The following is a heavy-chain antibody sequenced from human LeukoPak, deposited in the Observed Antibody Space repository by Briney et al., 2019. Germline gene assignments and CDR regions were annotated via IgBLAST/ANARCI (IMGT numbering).Heavy chain of an antibody. CDR2: IKQDGSEK. D-gene: IGHD6-19*01. V-gene: IGHV3-7*01. CDR1: EFTFSTYW. Sequence: PGGSLRLSCAASEFTFSTYWMSWVRQAPGKGLEWVANIKQDGSEKYYVDSVKGRFTVSRDNAKNSLYLQMNSLRAEDTAVYYCARVGGIAVAGTGWGQGTLVTVSS. J-gene: IGHJ4*02. CDR3: ARVGGIAVAGTG.